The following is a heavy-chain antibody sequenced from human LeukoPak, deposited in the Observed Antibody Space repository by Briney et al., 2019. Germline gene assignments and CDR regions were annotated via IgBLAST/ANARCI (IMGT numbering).Heavy chain of an antibody. Sequence: SETLSLTCAVSGGSISSGGYSWSWIRQPPGKGLEWIGYIYHSGSTYYNPSLKSRVTISVDRSKNQFSLKLSSVTAADTAVYYCARINGDYVDYWGQGTLVTVSS. J-gene: IGHJ4*02. CDR2: IYHSGST. V-gene: IGHV4-30-2*01. CDR1: GGSISSGGYS. CDR3: ARINGDYVDY. D-gene: IGHD4-17*01.